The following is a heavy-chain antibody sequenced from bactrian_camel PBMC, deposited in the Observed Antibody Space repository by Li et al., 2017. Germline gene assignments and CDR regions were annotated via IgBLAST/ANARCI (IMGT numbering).Heavy chain of an antibody. J-gene: IGHJ4*01. CDR3: ITATPRTRMAFHY. CDR2: IATGSGNT. CDR1: GYTYNRNC. Sequence: QLVESGGGSVQAEGSLRLSCAASGYTYNRNCMAWFRQAPGKEREGVACIATGSGNTYYADSVKGRFTISRDGDDNTAYPQMNGLKPDDTAVYYCITATPRTRMAFHYWSQGTQVTVS. V-gene: IGHV3S25*01.